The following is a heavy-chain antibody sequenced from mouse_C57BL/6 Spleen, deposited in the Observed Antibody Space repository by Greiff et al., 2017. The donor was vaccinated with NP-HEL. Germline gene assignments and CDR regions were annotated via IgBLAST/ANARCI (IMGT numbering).Heavy chain of an antibody. V-gene: IGHV2-4*01. J-gene: IGHJ3*01. CDR3: AKMGDYDRSGFAY. D-gene: IGHD2-4*01. CDR1: GFSLTSYG. CDR2: IWSGGST. Sequence: VKLMESGPGLVQPSQSLSITCTVSGFSLTSYGVHWVRQPPGKGLEWLGVIWSGGSTDYNAAFISRLSISKDNSKSQVFFKMNSLQADDTAIYYCAKMGDYDRSGFAYWGQGTLVTVSA.